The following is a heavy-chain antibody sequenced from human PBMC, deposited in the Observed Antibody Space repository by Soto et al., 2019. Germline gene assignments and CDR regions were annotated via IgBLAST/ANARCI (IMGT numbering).Heavy chain of an antibody. J-gene: IGHJ6*03. CDR3: ARDRLYCSGGSCYSFSVSYYYYMDV. D-gene: IGHD2-15*01. CDR2: INPSGGST. V-gene: IGHV1-46*03. Sequence: QVQLVQSGAEVKKPGASVKVSCKASGYTFTSYYMHWVRQAPGQGLEWMGIINPSGGSTSYAQMFQGRVTMTRDTSTSTVYMELSSLRSEDTAVYYCARDRLYCSGGSCYSFSVSYYYYMDVWGKGTTVTVSS. CDR1: GYTFTSYY.